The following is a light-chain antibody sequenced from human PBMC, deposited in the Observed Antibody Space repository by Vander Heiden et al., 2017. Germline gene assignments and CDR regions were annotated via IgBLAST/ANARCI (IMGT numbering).Light chain of an antibody. CDR2: AAS. J-gene: IGKJ2*01. V-gene: IGKV1-39*01. Sequence: DIQMTQSPSSLSASVGDRVTITCRASQSVSSYLNWYHQKPGKAPKLLVYAASTLQSGVPSRFSGSGSGTDFTLTISSLQPEDFATYYCQQSYSTPQTFGQGIKLEIK. CDR1: QSVSSY. CDR3: QQSYSTPQT.